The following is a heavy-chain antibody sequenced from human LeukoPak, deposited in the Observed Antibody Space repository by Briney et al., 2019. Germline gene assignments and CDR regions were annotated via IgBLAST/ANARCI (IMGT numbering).Heavy chain of an antibody. V-gene: IGHV3-21*01. CDR3: ARAGGYCSSTSCYPLYYFDY. D-gene: IGHD2-2*01. J-gene: IGHJ4*02. Sequence: PGGSLRLSCAASGCTFSSYSMNWVRQAPGKGLEWVSSISSSSSYIYYADSVKGRFTISRDNAKNSLYLQMNSLRAEDTAVYYCARAGGYCSSTSCYPLYYFDYWGQGTLVTVSS. CDR2: ISSSSSYI. CDR1: GCTFSSYS.